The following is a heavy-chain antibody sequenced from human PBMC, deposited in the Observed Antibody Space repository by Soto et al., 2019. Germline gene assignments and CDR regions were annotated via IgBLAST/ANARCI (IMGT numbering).Heavy chain of an antibody. Sequence: EVQLLESGGGLVQPGGSLRLSCAASGFTFSSYAMSWVRQAPGKGLEWVSAISGSGGSTYYADSVKGRFTISRDNSKNTLYLQGNSLRAEDTAVDYCAKYYLGYCSGGSCSSHGYMDVWGKGTTVPVSS. CDR2: ISGSGGST. CDR3: AKYYLGYCSGGSCSSHGYMDV. J-gene: IGHJ6*03. D-gene: IGHD2-15*01. V-gene: IGHV3-23*01. CDR1: GFTFSSYA.